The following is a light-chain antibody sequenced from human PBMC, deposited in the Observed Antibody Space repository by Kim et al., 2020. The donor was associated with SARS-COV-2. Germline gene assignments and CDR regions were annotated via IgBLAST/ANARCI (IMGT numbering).Light chain of an antibody. CDR3: QQYDNFPMYR. CDR1: EDISNY. V-gene: IGKV1-33*01. Sequence: DTQMTQSPSSLSASLGDRVTITCQASEDISNYLNWYQQKPGKAPKLPIYDASTLETGAPSRFSGSGSGTTFTFTISNLQPEDIATYYCQQYDNFPMYRFGQGTKLEIK. CDR2: DAS. J-gene: IGKJ2*03.